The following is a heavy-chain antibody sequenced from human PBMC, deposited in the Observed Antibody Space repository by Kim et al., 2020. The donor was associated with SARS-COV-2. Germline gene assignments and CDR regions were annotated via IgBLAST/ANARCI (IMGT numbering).Heavy chain of an antibody. CDR2: ISYDGSNK. V-gene: IGHV3-30*04. J-gene: IGHJ4*02. Sequence: GGSLRLSCAASGFTFSSYVMYWVRQAPGKGLEWVAVISYDGSNKYYADSVKGRFTISRDNSKNTLYVQMNSLRAEDTAVYYCARDYLGYCSSTSCYALGYWGQGTLVTVSS. D-gene: IGHD2-2*01. CDR1: GFTFSSYV. CDR3: ARDYLGYCSSTSCYALGY.